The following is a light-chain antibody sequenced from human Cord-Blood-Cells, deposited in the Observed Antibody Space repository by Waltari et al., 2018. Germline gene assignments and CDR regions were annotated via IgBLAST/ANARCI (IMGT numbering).Light chain of an antibody. Sequence: QSALTQPASVSGSPGQSITISCTGTSHDVGRYNLVSWYQQHPGKAPKLMIYEGSKRPSGVSNRFSGSKSGNTASLTISGLQAEDEADYYCCSYAGSSTVFGGGTKLTVL. CDR3: CSYAGSSTV. V-gene: IGLV2-23*01. CDR1: SHDVGRYNL. J-gene: IGLJ3*02. CDR2: EGS.